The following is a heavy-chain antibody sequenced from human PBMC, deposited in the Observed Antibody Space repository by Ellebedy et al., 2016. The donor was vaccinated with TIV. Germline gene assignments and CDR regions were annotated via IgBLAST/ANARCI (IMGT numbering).Heavy chain of an antibody. CDR3: ARDLMASGWFDP. D-gene: IGHD3-10*01. J-gene: IGHJ5*02. V-gene: IGHV4-59*01. CDR1: GGSISTYY. CDR2: IHYSGTS. Sequence: MPGGSLRLSCTVSGGSISTYYWSRIRQPPGKGLEWIGYIHYSGTSNYNPSLKSRVTVSVDTSKNHFSLKLRSVTAADTAVYYCARDLMASGWFDPWGQGTLVTVSS.